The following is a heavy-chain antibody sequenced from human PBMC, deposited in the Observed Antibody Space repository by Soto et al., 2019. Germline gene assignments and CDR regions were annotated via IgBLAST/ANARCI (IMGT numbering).Heavy chain of an antibody. Sequence: GASVKVSCKASGYTFTSYAMHWVRQAPGQRLEWMGWINAGNGNTKYSQKFQGRVTITRDTSASTAYMELSSLRSEGTAVYYCARAVVVVAATLNWFDPWGQGTLVTVSS. D-gene: IGHD2-15*01. V-gene: IGHV1-3*01. J-gene: IGHJ5*02. CDR2: INAGNGNT. CDR3: ARAVVVVAATLNWFDP. CDR1: GYTFTSYA.